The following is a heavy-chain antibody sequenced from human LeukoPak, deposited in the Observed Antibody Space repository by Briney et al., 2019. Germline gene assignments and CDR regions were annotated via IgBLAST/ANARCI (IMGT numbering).Heavy chain of an antibody. Sequence: SETLSLTCTVSGGSISSGSYYWSWLRQPAGKGLEWIGRIYTSGSTNYNPSLKSRVTISVDTSKNQFSLKLSSVTAADTAVYYCAIWVTFGGVIVSDYWGQGTLVTVSS. V-gene: IGHV4-61*02. CDR1: GGSISSGSYY. D-gene: IGHD3-16*02. CDR3: AIWVTFGGVIVSDY. J-gene: IGHJ4*02. CDR2: IYTSGST.